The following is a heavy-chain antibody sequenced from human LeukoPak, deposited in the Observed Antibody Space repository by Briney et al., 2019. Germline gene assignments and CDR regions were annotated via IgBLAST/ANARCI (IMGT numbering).Heavy chain of an antibody. CDR3: AKHQHGTSWYSPFDY. J-gene: IGHJ4*02. CDR1: GFTFSSYG. CDR2: ISGSAGST. Sequence: LAAGTLRLSCAASGFTFSSYGMSWVRQAPGKGLEWVSVISGSAGSTNYADSVKGRFTIYRDNSRNTLYLQMSSLRAEDTAVYYCAKHQHGTSWYSPFDYWGQGTLVTVSS. V-gene: IGHV3-23*01. D-gene: IGHD6-13*01.